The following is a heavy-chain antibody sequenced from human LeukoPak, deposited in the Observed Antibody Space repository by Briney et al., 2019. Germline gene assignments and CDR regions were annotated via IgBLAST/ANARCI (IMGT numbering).Heavy chain of an antibody. CDR3: ARGDYGGNWGLDY. Sequence: SETLSLTCTVSGYSISSGYCWGWIRQPPGKGLEWIGSIYHSGSTYYNPSLKSRVTISVDTSKNQFSLKLSSVTAADTAVYYCARGDYGGNWGLDYWGQGTLVTVSS. J-gene: IGHJ4*02. D-gene: IGHD4-23*01. CDR2: IYHSGST. CDR1: GYSISSGYC. V-gene: IGHV4-38-2*02.